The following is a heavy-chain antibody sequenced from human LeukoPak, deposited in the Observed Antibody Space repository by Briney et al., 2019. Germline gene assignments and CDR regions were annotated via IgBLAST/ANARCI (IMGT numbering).Heavy chain of an antibody. J-gene: IGHJ4*02. Sequence: GGSLRLSCAASGFIFSNYRMHWVRQAPGKGLEWFSYISSSGSAVNYADSVRGRFTISRDSAKNSLYLQMNSLTAEDTAVYYCARGYGSGNTDFDSWGQGTLVTVSS. CDR3: ARGYGSGNTDFDS. CDR1: GFIFSNYR. CDR2: ISSSGSAV. D-gene: IGHD3-10*01. V-gene: IGHV3-48*01.